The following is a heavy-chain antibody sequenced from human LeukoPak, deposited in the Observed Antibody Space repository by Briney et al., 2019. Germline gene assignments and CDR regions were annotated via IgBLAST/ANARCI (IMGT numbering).Heavy chain of an antibody. D-gene: IGHD3-9*01. CDR1: GVSINDYY. J-gene: IGHJ4*02. Sequence: SETLSLTCGVLGVSINDYYWSWIRQSPGKGLEWIGEISHTEGTRYNPSLESRVTMSVGTSENQLSLKLIFVTAADTAVYYCARIRCGHSGSVCYNHWGLGTLVTVSS. V-gene: IGHV4-34*01. CDR2: ISHTEGT. CDR3: ARIRCGHSGSVCYNH.